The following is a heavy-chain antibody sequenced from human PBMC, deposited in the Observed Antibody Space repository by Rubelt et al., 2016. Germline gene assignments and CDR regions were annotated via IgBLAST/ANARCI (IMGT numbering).Heavy chain of an antibody. Sequence: GGGVVQPGRSLRLSCTASGFSFRSFGMHWVRQAPGKGLEWLALIHYDGSNKFYADSVKGRFTISRDNSKNTLYLQMNSLRAEDTAVYFCARNGGDAWGQGTLVTVSS. V-gene: IGHV3-33*01. J-gene: IGHJ5*02. CDR2: IHYDGSNK. CDR3: ARNGGDA. CDR1: GFSFRSFG.